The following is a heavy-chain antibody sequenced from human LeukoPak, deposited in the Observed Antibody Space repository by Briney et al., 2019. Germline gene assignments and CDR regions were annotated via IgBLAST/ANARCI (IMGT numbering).Heavy chain of an antibody. J-gene: IGHJ4*02. Sequence: PGRSLRLSCAASGFTFDDYAMHWVRQAPGKGLEWVSGISWNSGSIGYADSVKGRFTISRDNAKNSLYLQMNSLRAEDTALYYCAKDKGDLGAAGTGGYFDYWGQGTLVTVSS. CDR3: AKDKGDLGAAGTGGYFDY. V-gene: IGHV3-9*01. D-gene: IGHD6-13*01. CDR2: ISWNSGSI. CDR1: GFTFDDYA.